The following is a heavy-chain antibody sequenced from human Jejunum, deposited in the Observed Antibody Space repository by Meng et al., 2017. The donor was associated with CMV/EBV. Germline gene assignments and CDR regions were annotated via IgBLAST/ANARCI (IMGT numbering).Heavy chain of an antibody. Sequence: QVQLVQSGAEVKQTGASVRLSCKASAYTVTNYHMHWVRQAPGQGLEWMGIIKDTGTTQYAQKFQGRVTMTRDTSTSTVYMDLSSLRFEDTGIYYCARERPHSYYFDFWGQGILVTVSS. CDR3: ARERPHSYYFDF. CDR2: IKDTGTT. J-gene: IGHJ4*02. V-gene: IGHV1-46*01. D-gene: IGHD2-15*01. CDR1: AYTVTNYH.